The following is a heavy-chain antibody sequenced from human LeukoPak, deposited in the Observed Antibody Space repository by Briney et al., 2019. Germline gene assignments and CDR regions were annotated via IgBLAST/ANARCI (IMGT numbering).Heavy chain of an antibody. CDR1: GGTFSSYA. D-gene: IGHD4-23*01. J-gene: IGHJ6*03. CDR3: ARANLLGGKAGYYYYYMDV. CDR2: IIPIFGTA. V-gene: IGHV1-69*06. Sequence: ASVKVSCKASGGTFSSYAISWVRQAPGQGLEWMGGIIPIFGTANYAQKFQGRVTITADKSTSTAYMELSSLRSEDTAVYYCARANLLGGKAGYYYYYMDVWGKGTTVTVSS.